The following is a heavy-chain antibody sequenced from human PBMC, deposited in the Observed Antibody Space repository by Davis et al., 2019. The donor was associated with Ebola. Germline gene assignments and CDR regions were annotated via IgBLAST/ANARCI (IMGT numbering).Heavy chain of an antibody. CDR3: AREHYDILTGYHKGFDY. J-gene: IGHJ4*02. CDR2: IYHSGST. V-gene: IGHV4-30-2*01. D-gene: IGHD3-9*01. Sequence: PSETLSLTCAVSGGSISSGGYSWSWIRQPPGKGLEWIGYIYHSGSTYYNPSLKSRVTISVDRSKNQFSLKLSSVTAADTAVYYCAREHYDILTGYHKGFDYWGQGTLVTVSS. CDR1: GGSISSGGYS.